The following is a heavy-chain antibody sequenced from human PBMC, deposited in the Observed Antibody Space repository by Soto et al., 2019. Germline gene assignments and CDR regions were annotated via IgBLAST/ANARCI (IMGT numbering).Heavy chain of an antibody. CDR2: MNPNSGNT. V-gene: IGHV1-8*02. J-gene: IGHJ5*02. CDR3: ARRLPRVPIRHKIAAAGPGWFAP. Sequence: ASVKVSCKASGYSFTSYDINWVRQAAGQGLEWMGWMNPNSGNTAYAQRFQGRVSMTRNTSITTAYMELSSLGSEDTAVYYCARRLPRVPIRHKIAAAGPGWFAPWGQGTLVTVS. CDR1: GYSFTSYD. D-gene: IGHD6-13*01.